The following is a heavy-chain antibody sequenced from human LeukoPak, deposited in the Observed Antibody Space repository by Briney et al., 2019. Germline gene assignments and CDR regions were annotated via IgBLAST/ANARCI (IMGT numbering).Heavy chain of an antibody. J-gene: IGHJ3*02. D-gene: IGHD3-10*01. Sequence: ASETVSCKASGYTFTSYGISWVRQAPGDGLDWVGWISAYNGNTNYAQKLQGRVTMTTDTSTSTAYMELRSLRSDDTAVYYCARVYGSGSYYAFDIWGQGTMVTVSS. V-gene: IGHV1-18*01. CDR2: ISAYNGNT. CDR1: GYTFTSYG. CDR3: ARVYGSGSYYAFDI.